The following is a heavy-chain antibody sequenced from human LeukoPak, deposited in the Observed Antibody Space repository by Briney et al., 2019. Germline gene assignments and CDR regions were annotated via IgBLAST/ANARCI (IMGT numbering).Heavy chain of an antibody. CDR2: VHTSGST. CDR3: ARDLLYSSSSDGQGY. V-gene: IGHV4-4*07. CDR1: GGSISSYF. D-gene: IGHD6-6*01. J-gene: IGHJ4*02. Sequence: SETLSLTCTVSGGSISSYFWSWIRQPAGKGLEWIGRVHTSGSTNYNPSLKNRVTMSVDTAKNQFSLKLSSVTAADTAVYYCARDLLYSSSSDGQGYWGQGTLVTVSS.